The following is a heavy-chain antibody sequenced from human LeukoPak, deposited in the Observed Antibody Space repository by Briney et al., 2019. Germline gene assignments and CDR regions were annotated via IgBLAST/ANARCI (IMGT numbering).Heavy chain of an antibody. D-gene: IGHD1-26*01. V-gene: IGHV3-30-3*01. J-gene: IGHJ5*01. CDR3: ATGSDFYYDS. CDR2: IPHDGSSA. CDR1: GFTFPRNC. Sequence: QPGRSLRLSCTASGFTFPRNCMHWVRQAPGKGLEWVAAIPHDGSSALYADSVKGRFIISRDNSKNTQYLQMNSLRIEDSAVYYCATGSDFYYDSWGQGILVTVSS.